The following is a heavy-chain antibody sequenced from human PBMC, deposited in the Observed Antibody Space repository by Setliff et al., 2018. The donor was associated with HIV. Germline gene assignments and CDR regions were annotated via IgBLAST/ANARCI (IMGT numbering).Heavy chain of an antibody. V-gene: IGHV4-4*08. J-gene: IGHJ4*02. CDR3: AGMKIAVAGTGFDN. CDR1: GGSIDSYF. Sequence: SETLSLTCTVTGGSIDSYFWSWIRQSPGKGLEWIGYVYTRGSTNYNPSLKSRVTISVDTSKNHFSLKLTSVTAADTAVYYCAGMKIAVAGTGFDNWGQGTLVTVSS. D-gene: IGHD6-19*01. CDR2: VYTRGST.